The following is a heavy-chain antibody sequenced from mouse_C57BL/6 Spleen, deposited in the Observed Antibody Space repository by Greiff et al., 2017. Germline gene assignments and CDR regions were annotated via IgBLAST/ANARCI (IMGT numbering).Heavy chain of an antibody. CDR2: IYPNSGST. CDR1: GYSFTSYW. CDR3: AIGYDYSFAY. J-gene: IGHJ3*01. D-gene: IGHD2-4*01. Sequence: VQLQQPGAELVKPGASVKLSCKASGYSFTSYWMHWVKQRPGNGLEWIGLIYPNSGSTNYNEKFKSKATLTVDKSSSTAYMQLSSLTSEDSAVYYCAIGYDYSFAYWGQGTLVTVSA. V-gene: IGHV1-64*01.